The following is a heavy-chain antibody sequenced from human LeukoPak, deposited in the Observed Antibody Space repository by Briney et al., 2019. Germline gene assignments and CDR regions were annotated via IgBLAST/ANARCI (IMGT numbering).Heavy chain of an antibody. CDR3: ARGFYYCSDGCPQYYYYMDV. D-gene: IGHD2-15*01. Sequence: GGSLRLSCAASGFTFSRHGMHWVRQAPGKGLEWVAFIRYDGSDKYYADSVKGRFTISRDNSENTLYLQMNSLRPEDTAVYYCARGFYYCSDGCPQYYYYMDVWGKGTTVIVSS. CDR1: GFTFSRHG. V-gene: IGHV3-30*02. J-gene: IGHJ6*03. CDR2: IRYDGSDK.